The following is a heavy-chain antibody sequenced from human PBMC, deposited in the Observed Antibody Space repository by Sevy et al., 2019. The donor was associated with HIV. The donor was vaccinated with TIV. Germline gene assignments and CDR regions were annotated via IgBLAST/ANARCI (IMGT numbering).Heavy chain of an antibody. V-gene: IGHV1-18*01. CDR2: ISAYNGNT. Sequence: ASVKVSCKASGYTFTSYGISWVRQAPGQGLEWMGWISAYNGNTNYAQKLQGRVTMTTDTSTSTAYMELRSLRSDDTAVYYCARDRRGSYYGDAFDIWGQGTMVTVSS. CDR1: GYTFTSYG. J-gene: IGHJ3*02. CDR3: ARDRRGSYYGDAFDI. D-gene: IGHD1-26*01.